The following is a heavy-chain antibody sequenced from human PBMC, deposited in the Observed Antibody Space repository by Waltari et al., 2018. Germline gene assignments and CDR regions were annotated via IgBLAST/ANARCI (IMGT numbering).Heavy chain of an antibody. J-gene: IGHJ5*02. CDR1: GFPFSSYA. V-gene: IGHV3-30-3*01. CDR2: ISYDGSNK. Sequence: QVQLVESGGGVVQPGRSLRLSCAASGFPFSSYAMHWVRQAPGKGLEWVAVISYDGSNKYYADSVKGRFTISRDNSKNTLYLQMNSLRAEDTAVYYCARDSGVTRRNWFDPRGQGTLVTVSS. CDR3: ARDSGVTRRNWFDP. D-gene: IGHD3-10*01.